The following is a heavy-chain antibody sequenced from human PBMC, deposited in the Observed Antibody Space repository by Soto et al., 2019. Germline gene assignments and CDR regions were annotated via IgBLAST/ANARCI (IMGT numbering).Heavy chain of an antibody. CDR3: ARGYYDILTGYPGYNWFDP. CDR2: INPNSGGT. D-gene: IGHD3-9*01. Sequence: ASVKVSCKASGYTFTGYYMHWVRQAPGQGLEWMGWINPNSGGTNYAQKFQGWVTMTRDTSISTAYMELSRLRSDDTAVYYCARGYYDILTGYPGYNWFDPWGQGTLVTVSS. CDR1: GYTFTGYY. J-gene: IGHJ5*02. V-gene: IGHV1-2*04.